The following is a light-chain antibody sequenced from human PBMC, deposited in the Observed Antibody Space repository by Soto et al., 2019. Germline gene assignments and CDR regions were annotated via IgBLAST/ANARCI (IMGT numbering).Light chain of an antibody. CDR1: QNINNW. Sequence: DTQMTQSPSILSASVGDRVTITCRASQNINNWLAWFQHKPGKAPNLLIYKASSLESGVPSRFSGSGSGTQFTLTISSLQPDDSATYYCQQYDSSRTFGQGTKVDIK. CDR3: QQYDSSRT. J-gene: IGKJ1*01. CDR2: KAS. V-gene: IGKV1-5*03.